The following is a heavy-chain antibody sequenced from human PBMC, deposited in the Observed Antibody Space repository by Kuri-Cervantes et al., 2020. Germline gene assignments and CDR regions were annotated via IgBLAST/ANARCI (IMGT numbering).Heavy chain of an antibody. CDR3: ARIPRPYCSGGSCHGGVPDY. CDR2: INSDGSST. D-gene: IGHD2-15*01. J-gene: IGHJ4*02. CDR1: GFTFSSYW. Sequence: GESLKISCAASGFTFSSYWMHWVRQAPGKGLVWVSRINSDGSSTSYADSVKGRFTISRDNAKNTLYLQMNSLRDEETAVYYCARIPRPYCSGGSCHGGVPDYWGQGTLVTVSS. V-gene: IGHV3-74*01.